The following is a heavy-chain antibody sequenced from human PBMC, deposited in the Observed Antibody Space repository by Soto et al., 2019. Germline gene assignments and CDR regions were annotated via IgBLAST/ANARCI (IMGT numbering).Heavy chain of an antibody. CDR3: ARAVRFLEWLLYSYYGMDV. D-gene: IGHD3-3*01. CDR1: GGSFSGYY. CDR2: INHSGST. Sequence: SETLSLTCAVYGGSFSGYYWSWIRQPPGKGLEWIGEINHSGSTNYNPSLKSRVTISVDTSKNQFSLKLSSVTAADTAVYYCARAVRFLEWLLYSYYGMDVWGQGTTVTVS. J-gene: IGHJ6*02. V-gene: IGHV4-34*01.